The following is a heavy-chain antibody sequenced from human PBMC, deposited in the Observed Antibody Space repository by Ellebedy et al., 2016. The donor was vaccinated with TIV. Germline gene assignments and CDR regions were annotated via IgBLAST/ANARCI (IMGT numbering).Heavy chain of an antibody. CDR2: ITHSGST. V-gene: IGHV4-34*01. CDR3: ARGLARDY. Sequence: MPSETLSLPCAVYGGSFSGYYWSWIRQPPGKGLEWIGEITHSGSTNYNPSLKSRVTISVDTSKNQFSLNLSSVTAADTAVYYCARGLARDYWGQGTLVTVSS. CDR1: GGSFSGYY. J-gene: IGHJ4*02.